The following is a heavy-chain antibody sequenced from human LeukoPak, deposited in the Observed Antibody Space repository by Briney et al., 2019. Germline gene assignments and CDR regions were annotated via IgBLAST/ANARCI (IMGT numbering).Heavy chain of an antibody. Sequence: SETLSLTCTVSGGSISSSSYYWGWIRQPPGKGLEWIGSIYYSGSTYYNPSLKSRVTISVDTSKNQFSLKLSSVTAADTAVYYCARVPRVIIVGATEWGYYFDYWGQGTLVTVSS. V-gene: IGHV4-39*01. CDR3: ARVPRVIIVGATEWGYYFDY. CDR2: IYYSGST. D-gene: IGHD1-26*01. J-gene: IGHJ4*02. CDR1: GGSISSSSYY.